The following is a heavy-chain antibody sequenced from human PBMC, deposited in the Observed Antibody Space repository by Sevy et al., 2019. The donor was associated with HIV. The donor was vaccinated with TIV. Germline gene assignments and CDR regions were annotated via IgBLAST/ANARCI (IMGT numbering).Heavy chain of an antibody. Sequence: GESLKISCAASGFTFSSYAMSWVRQAPGKGLGWVSAISGSGGSTDYADSVKGRFTISRDNSKNTLYLQMNSLRAEDTAVYYCATSIPLDCGGDCYSSDDAFDIWGQGTMVTVSS. CDR1: GFTFSSYA. CDR2: ISGSGGST. V-gene: IGHV3-23*01. CDR3: ATSIPLDCGGDCYSSDDAFDI. J-gene: IGHJ3*02. D-gene: IGHD2-21*02.